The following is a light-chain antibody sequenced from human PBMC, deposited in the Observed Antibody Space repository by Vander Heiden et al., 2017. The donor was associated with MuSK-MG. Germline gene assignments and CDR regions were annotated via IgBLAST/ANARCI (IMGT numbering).Light chain of an antibody. V-gene: IGKV3-15*01. CDR1: QSVSSN. CDR3: QQDNNWPFT. CDR2: GAS. Sequence: EIVITQSPATLSVSPGERATLSCRSSQSVSSNLAWYQQKPGQTPRLLTYGASTRATGIPARFSGSGSGTEFTLTISSLQSEDFAVYYCQQDNNWPFTFGHGTKLDIK. J-gene: IGKJ3*01.